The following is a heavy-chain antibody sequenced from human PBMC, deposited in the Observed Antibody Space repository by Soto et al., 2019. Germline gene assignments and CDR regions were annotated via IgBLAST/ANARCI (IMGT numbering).Heavy chain of an antibody. Sequence: SGPTPVNPTETLTLTCTVSGLSLTNGRLGVSWIRQPPGKALEWLAHIFSNDDKSYSTSLKSRLTISKDISRSQVVLTMTNMDPVDSATYYCALIKDCSRTDCYLASFDPWGQGTLVTVSS. J-gene: IGHJ5*02. V-gene: IGHV2-26*01. CDR3: ALIKDCSRTDCYLASFDP. CDR1: GLSLTNGRLG. D-gene: IGHD2-2*01. CDR2: IFSNDDK.